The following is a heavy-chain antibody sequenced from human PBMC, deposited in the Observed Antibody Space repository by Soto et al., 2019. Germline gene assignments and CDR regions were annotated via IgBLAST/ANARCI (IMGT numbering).Heavy chain of an antibody. D-gene: IGHD3-16*01. J-gene: IGHJ4*02. Sequence: PAQALSLTCDISGDTVSSNTAAWNWIRQSPSRGLEWLGRTYYRSKWYNDYAVSVKSRIIINPDTSKNQFSLQLNSVTPDDTAVYYGARARGGLGYWGQETPVTVSS. CDR1: GDTVSSNTAA. CDR2: TYYRSKWYN. V-gene: IGHV6-1*01. CDR3: ARARGGLGY.